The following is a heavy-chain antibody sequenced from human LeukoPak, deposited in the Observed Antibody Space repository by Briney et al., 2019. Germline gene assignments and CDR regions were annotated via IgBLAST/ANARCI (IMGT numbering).Heavy chain of an antibody. CDR3: ARESRGYSYGYIY. V-gene: IGHV4-34*01. CDR2: INHSGST. D-gene: IGHD5-18*01. Sequence: PSETLSLTCAVYGGSFSGYYWSWIRQPPGKGLEWIGEINHSGSTNYNPSLKSRVTISVDTSKNQFSLKLSSVTAADTAVYYCARESRGYSYGYIYWGQGTLVTVSS. J-gene: IGHJ4*02. CDR1: GGSFSGYY.